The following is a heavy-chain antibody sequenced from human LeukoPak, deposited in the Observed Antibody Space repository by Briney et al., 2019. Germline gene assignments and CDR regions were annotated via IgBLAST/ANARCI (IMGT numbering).Heavy chain of an antibody. Sequence: SETLSLTCTVSGGSISSYYWSWIRQPAGKGLEWIGRIYTSGSTNYNPSLKSRVTMSVDTSKNQFSLKLSSVTAADTAVYYCARGAYYDFWSGYFLGDASDIWGQGTMVTVSS. CDR2: IYTSGST. CDR3: ARGAYYDFWSGYFLGDASDI. V-gene: IGHV4-4*07. CDR1: GGSISSYY. D-gene: IGHD3-3*01. J-gene: IGHJ3*02.